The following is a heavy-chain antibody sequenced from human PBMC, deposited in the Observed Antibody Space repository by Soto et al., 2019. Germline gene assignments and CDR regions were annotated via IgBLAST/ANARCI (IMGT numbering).Heavy chain of an antibody. Sequence: SETLSLTCAVYGGSFSGYYWSWIRQPPGKGLEWIGEINHSGSTNYNPSLKSRVTISVDTSKNQFSLKLSSVTAADTAVYYCARASGTTGIYWGQGTLVTVSS. D-gene: IGHD1-7*01. V-gene: IGHV4-34*01. CDR2: INHSGST. J-gene: IGHJ4*02. CDR3: ARASGTTGIY. CDR1: GGSFSGYY.